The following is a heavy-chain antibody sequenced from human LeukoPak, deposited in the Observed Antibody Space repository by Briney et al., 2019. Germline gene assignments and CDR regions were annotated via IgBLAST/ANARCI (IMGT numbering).Heavy chain of an antibody. D-gene: IGHD2-8*01. CDR1: GYSFTSYP. J-gene: IGHJ4*02. V-gene: IGHV1-3*04. CDR3: ASNAFDY. CDR2: IHTGNGTT. Sequence: GTSVTVSCKASGYSFTSYPIHWVRQAPGQGLEWVGWIHTGNGTTRYSPRFQGRLTLTRDTSATTAYMHLSSLKFEDTAVYYCASNAFDYWGQGALVTVSS.